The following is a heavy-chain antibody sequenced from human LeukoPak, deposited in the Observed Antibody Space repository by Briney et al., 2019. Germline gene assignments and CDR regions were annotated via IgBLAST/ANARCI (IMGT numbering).Heavy chain of an antibody. CDR2: IIPIFGTA. D-gene: IGHD3-9*01. CDR3: ARDHYDILTGYYPTMGY. V-gene: IGHV1-69*13. J-gene: IGHJ4*02. CDR1: GGTFSSYA. Sequence: ASVKVSSKASGGTFSSYAISWVRQAPGQGLEWMGGIIPIFGTANYAQKFQGRVTITADESTSTAYMELSSLRSEDTAVYYCARDHYDILTGYYPTMGYWGQGTLVTVSS.